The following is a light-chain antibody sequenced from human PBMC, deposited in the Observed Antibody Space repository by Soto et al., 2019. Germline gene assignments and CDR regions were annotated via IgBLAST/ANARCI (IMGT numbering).Light chain of an antibody. J-gene: IGKJ5*01. CDR2: GAS. CDR3: QQLNSYAIT. V-gene: IGKV1-39*01. Sequence: DIQMTQSPSSLSASVGDRVTITCRASQSISSYLNWYQQKPGKAPKLLIYGASTLQSGVPSRFSGSGSGTDFTLTISSLQPEDFATYYCQQLNSYAITFGQGTRLEI. CDR1: QSISSY.